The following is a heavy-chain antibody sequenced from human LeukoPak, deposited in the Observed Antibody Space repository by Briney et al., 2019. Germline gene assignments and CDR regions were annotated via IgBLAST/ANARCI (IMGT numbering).Heavy chain of an antibody. Sequence: SETLSLTCAVYGGSFSGYYWSWIRQPPGKGLEWIGEIDHSGSTNHNPSLKSRVTISVDTSKNQFSLKLSSVTAADTAVYYCARGQDRLPVAGDNWFDPWGQRTLVTVSS. J-gene: IGHJ5*02. CDR1: GGSFSGYY. D-gene: IGHD6-19*01. V-gene: IGHV4-34*01. CDR2: IDHSGST. CDR3: ARGQDRLPVAGDNWFDP.